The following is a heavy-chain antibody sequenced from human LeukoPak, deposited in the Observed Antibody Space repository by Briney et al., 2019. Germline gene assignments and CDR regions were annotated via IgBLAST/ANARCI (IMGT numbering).Heavy chain of an antibody. CDR1: GFTFSSYA. CDR3: AKAFREYGSSTYSSFDI. Sequence: PGGSLRLSCAASGFTFSSYAMSWVRQAPGKGLQWISTITGTTHYADSARGRFTISRDNSKNIFYLQMNSLSTEDTAIYYCAKAFREYGSSTYSSFDIWGQGTMVTVSS. D-gene: IGHD6-13*01. V-gene: IGHV3-23*01. J-gene: IGHJ3*02. CDR2: ITGTT.